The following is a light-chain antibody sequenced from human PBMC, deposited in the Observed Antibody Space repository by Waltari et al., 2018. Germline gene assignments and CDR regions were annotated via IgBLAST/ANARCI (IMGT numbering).Light chain of an antibody. Sequence: SYELTQPPSVSVSPGQTASISCPVVNLGQQYASCYQQKPGQSPVLVIYRETMRPSGIPERFSGSNSGNTATLTISATQPLDEADYFCQAGDGSTVVFGGGTKLTVL. V-gene: IGLV3-1*01. CDR2: RET. J-gene: IGLJ2*01. CDR1: NLGQQY. CDR3: QAGDGSTVV.